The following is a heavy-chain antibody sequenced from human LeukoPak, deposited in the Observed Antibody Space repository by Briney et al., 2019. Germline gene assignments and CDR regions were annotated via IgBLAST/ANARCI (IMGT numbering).Heavy chain of an antibody. Sequence: PGGSLRLSCAVSGLTFSSYSMNWVRKPPGKGLEWVSFISSSSMYIYYADSVKGGFTISRDNAKNSLYLQRNSLRAEDTAVYYCARGRYKFVYIFHFWGQGTLVTVSS. CDR1: GLTFSSYS. J-gene: IGHJ4*02. CDR3: ARGRYKFVYIFHF. V-gene: IGHV3-21*01. CDR2: ISSSSMYI. D-gene: IGHD5-18*01.